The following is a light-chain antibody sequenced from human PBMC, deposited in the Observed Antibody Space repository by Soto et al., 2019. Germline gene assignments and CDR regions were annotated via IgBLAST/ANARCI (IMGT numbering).Light chain of an antibody. J-gene: IGKJ3*01. V-gene: IGKV2-28*01. Sequence: DFVMTQSPLSLSVTPGEAASISCRSNQSLLESDGSNYLHWYMQKPGQSPQLLIYLASTRAAGVPDRFSRSESGTEFTLKISRVEAKNVVVYYCLQCLKTQFTFGPETKVDIK. CDR2: LAS. CDR3: LQCLKTQFT. CDR1: QSLLESDGSNY.